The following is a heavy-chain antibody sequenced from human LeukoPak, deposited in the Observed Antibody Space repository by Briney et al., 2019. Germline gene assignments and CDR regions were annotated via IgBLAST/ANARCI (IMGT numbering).Heavy chain of an antibody. CDR3: ARDRAYYDFWSGYYTGRYYFDY. J-gene: IGHJ4*02. Sequence: GGSLRLSCAASGFTFSSYEMNWVRQAPGKGLEWVSYISSSGSTIYYADSVKGRFTISRDNAKNSLYLQMNSLRAEDTAVYYCARDRAYYDFWSGYYTGRYYFDYWGQGTLVTVSS. CDR1: GFTFSSYE. V-gene: IGHV3-48*03. D-gene: IGHD3-3*01. CDR2: ISSSGSTI.